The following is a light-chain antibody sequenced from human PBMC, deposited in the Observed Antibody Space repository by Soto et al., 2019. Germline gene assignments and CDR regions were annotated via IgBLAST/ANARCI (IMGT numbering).Light chain of an antibody. J-gene: IGLJ2*01. Sequence: QSVLTQPPSVSGAPGQRVTISCTGSSSNIGAGYDVHWYQQLPGTAPKLLIYGNSNQPSGVPDRFYGSKSGTSASLAITGLQAEDEADYYCQSYDSSLSGSVFGGGTKLTVL. V-gene: IGLV1-40*01. CDR1: SSNIGAGYD. CDR2: GNS. CDR3: QSYDSSLSGSV.